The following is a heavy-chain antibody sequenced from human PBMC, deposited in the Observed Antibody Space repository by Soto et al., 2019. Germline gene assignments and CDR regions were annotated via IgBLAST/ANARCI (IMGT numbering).Heavy chain of an antibody. CDR1: GGTFSSYA. V-gene: IGHV1-69*13. D-gene: IGHD1-26*01. CDR3: ASAPNGGATTPLNF. Sequence: ASVKVSCKASGGTFSSYAISWVRQAPGQGLEWMGGIIPIFGTANYAQKFQGRVTITADESTSTAYMELSSLRSEDTAVYYCASAPNGGATTPLNFCGQGPLVTVSS. CDR2: IIPIFGTA. J-gene: IGHJ4*02.